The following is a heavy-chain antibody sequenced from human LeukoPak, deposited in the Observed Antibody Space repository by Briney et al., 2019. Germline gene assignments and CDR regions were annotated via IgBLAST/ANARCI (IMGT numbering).Heavy chain of an antibody. V-gene: IGHV3-23*01. CDR3: AKGGYYYDSSGYYPSGFDY. CDR1: GFTFSSYA. J-gene: IGHJ4*02. CDR2: ISGSGGST. Sequence: PGGSLRLSCAASGFTFSSYAMSWVRQAPGKGLEWVSAISGSGGSTYYADSVKGRSTISRDNSKNTLYLQMNSLRAEDTAVYYCAKGGYYYDSSGYYPSGFDYWGQGTLVTVSS. D-gene: IGHD3-22*01.